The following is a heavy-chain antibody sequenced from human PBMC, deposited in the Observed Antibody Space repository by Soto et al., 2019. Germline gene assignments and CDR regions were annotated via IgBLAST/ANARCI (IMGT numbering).Heavy chain of an antibody. D-gene: IGHD3-3*01. CDR2: IYYSGST. V-gene: IGHV4-31*03. Sequence: QVQLQETGPGLVKPSQTLSLTCTVSGGSISSGGYYWSWIRQHPGKGLEWIGYIYYSGSTYYNPSLKSRVTISVDTSKNQFSLKLISVTAADTAVYYCARGIYYDFWSGYPGYFDYWGQGTLVTVSS. CDR3: ARGIYYDFWSGYPGYFDY. J-gene: IGHJ4*02. CDR1: GGSISSGGYY.